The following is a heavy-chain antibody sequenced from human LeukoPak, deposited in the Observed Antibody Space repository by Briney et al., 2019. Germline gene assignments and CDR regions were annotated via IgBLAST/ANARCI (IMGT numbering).Heavy chain of an antibody. CDR2: IVGSGVTT. Sequence: GGSLRLSCVASGFTFSNYGMNWVRQAPGKGLEWVSGIVGSGVTTYYADSVKGRCTISRDNSKSTLYLQLNSLRAEDTAIYYCARDERSIQFNYWGQGTLVTVSS. CDR3: ARDERSIQFNY. D-gene: IGHD2-21*01. CDR1: GFTFSNYG. V-gene: IGHV3-23*01. J-gene: IGHJ4*02.